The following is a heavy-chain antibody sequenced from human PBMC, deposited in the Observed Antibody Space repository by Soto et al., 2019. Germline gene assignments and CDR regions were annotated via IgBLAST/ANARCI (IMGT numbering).Heavy chain of an antibody. CDR2: ISYDGSNK. CDR3: AKEVAITMIVVAHGGFDP. D-gene: IGHD3-22*01. V-gene: IGHV3-30*18. CDR1: GFTFSSYG. J-gene: IGHJ5*02. Sequence: PGGSLRLSCAASGFTFSSYGMHWVRQAPGKGLEWVAVISYDGSNKYYADSVKGRFTISRGNSKNTLYLQMNSLRAEDTAVYYCAKEVAITMIVVAHGGFDPWGQGTLVTVSS.